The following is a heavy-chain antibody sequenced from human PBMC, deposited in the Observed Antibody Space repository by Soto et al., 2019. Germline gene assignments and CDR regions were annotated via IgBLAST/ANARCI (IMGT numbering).Heavy chain of an antibody. CDR3: ARRLTTTVTAMGY. Sequence: GGSLRLSCKGSGFTFSSFAIQWVRQAPGKGLKWVAAISDDGTNKYTADSVKGRFTISRDNSRNTVYLQVNSLRIEDTAVYYCARRLTTTVTAMGYWGQGTPVTVSS. V-gene: IGHV3-30*04. CDR1: GFTFSSFA. CDR2: ISDDGTNK. D-gene: IGHD2-21*02. J-gene: IGHJ4*02.